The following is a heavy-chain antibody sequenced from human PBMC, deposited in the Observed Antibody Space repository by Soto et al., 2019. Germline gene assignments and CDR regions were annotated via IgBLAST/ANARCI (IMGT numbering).Heavy chain of an antibody. CDR2: ISDSGGVI. J-gene: IGHJ3*01. CDR3: ATWHEREHAYDV. D-gene: IGHD1-1*01. CDR1: GFTFRNYA. V-gene: IGHV3-23*01. Sequence: EVQLLESGGGLVQPGGSLRLSCAASGFTFRNYAMIWVRQAPGKGLEWVSGISDSGGVIFYADSVRGRFTISRDNSKTTVYLQMNDLRPDDTAVYYCATWHEREHAYDVWGQGTTVTVSS.